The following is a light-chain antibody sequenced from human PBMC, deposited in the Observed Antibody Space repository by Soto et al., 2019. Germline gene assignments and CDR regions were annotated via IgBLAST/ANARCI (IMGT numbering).Light chain of an antibody. Sequence: DVQMTQSPSSVAASVGDRVTITCRASQNIGNWLDWYQQKPGKVPQLLIYAASSLQRWVPSRFSGSRSGPLFTLTISGLQPEDSAPNYCQQENMFPFTFGGGTKVDIK. V-gene: IGKV1-12*01. J-gene: IGKJ4*01. CDR1: QNIGNW. CDR2: AAS. CDR3: QQENMFPFT.